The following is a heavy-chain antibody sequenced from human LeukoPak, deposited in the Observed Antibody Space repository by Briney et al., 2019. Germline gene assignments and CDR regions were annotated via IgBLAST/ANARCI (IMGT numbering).Heavy chain of an antibody. CDR3: ARGYYTSGSPNDY. J-gene: IGHJ4*02. CDR1: GFTFSTYW. CDR2: INSDGSST. D-gene: IGHD3-10*01. V-gene: IGHV3-74*01. Sequence: TGGSLRLSCAASGFTFSTYWMHWVRQAPGKGLVWVSRINSDGSSTNYADSVKGRFTISRDNAKNTLYLQMNSLRAEDTAVYYCARGYYTSGSPNDYWGQGTLVTVSS.